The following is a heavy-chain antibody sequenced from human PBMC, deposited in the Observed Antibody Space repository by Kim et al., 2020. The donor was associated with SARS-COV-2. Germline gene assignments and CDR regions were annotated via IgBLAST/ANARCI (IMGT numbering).Heavy chain of an antibody. V-gene: IGHV3-74*01. D-gene: IGHD1-26*01. Sequence: YADPVRGRCTISRDNAKNTMYLQMNSLRAEDTAVYYCARYMGVSGADYWGQGTLVTVS. J-gene: IGHJ4*02. CDR3: ARYMGVSGADY.